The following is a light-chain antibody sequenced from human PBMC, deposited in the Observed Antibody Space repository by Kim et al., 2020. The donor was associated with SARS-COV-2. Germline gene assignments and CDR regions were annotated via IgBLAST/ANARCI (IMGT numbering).Light chain of an antibody. J-gene: IGLJ3*02. CDR2: RNN. Sequence: QAVLTKPTSVSKDLRQTATLTCTGNNNNVGNGGAVWLQQHQGHPPKVLFFRNNNRPSGISERLSTSRSGNTASLTITGLQAEDEADYYCSAWDSSLEAWLFGGGTKLTVL. V-gene: IGLV10-54*01. CDR3: SAWDSSLEAWL. CDR1: NNNVGNGG.